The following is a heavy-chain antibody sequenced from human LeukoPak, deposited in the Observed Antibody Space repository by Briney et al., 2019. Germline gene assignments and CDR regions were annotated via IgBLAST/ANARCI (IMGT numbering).Heavy chain of an antibody. D-gene: IGHD5-18*01. Sequence: PSETLSLTCSVSGGSISSSSYYWGWIRQPPGKGLEWIGSIYYSGSTYYNPSLKSRVTISVDTSKNQFSLKLSSVTAADTAVYYCARHISTAMVTIDAFDIWGQGTMVTVSS. CDR2: IYYSGST. J-gene: IGHJ3*02. V-gene: IGHV4-39*01. CDR1: GGSISSSSYY. CDR3: ARHISTAMVTIDAFDI.